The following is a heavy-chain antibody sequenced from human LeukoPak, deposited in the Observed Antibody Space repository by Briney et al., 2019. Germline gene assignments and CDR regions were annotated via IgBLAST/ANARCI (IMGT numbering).Heavy chain of an antibody. V-gene: IGHV1-18*04. CDR3: ARDLGLTGTRGWFDP. Sequence: GASVKVSCKASGYTFTRNAITWVRRAPGQGLEWMGWISVSNGDTKYAKKVKGRVTMTTDTSTNSAYMELRSLTSDDTAVYFCARDLGLTGTRGWFDPWGQGTLVTVSS. J-gene: IGHJ5*02. CDR2: ISVSNGDT. CDR1: GYTFTRNA. D-gene: IGHD1-7*01.